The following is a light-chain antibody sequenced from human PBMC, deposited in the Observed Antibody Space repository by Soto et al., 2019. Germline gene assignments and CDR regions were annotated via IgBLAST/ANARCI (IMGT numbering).Light chain of an antibody. CDR1: QGISSY. CDR3: QQHYSTPYT. Sequence: DIQLTQSPSFLSASVGDRVTITCRASQGISSYLAWYQRKPGKAPELLIYAASTLQSGVPSRFSGSGSGTEFTLTISSLQPEDFATYYCQQHYSTPYTFGQGTKLEIK. CDR2: AAS. J-gene: IGKJ2*01. V-gene: IGKV1-9*01.